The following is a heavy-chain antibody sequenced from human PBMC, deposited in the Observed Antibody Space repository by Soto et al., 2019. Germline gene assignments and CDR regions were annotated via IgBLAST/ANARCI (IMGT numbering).Heavy chain of an antibody. CDR1: GDSVSSNSAA. CDR3: ARGGDFWSGSHNYYYYGMDV. CDR2: TYYRSKWYN. D-gene: IGHD3-3*01. V-gene: IGHV6-1*01. Sequence: SQTRSLTCAISGDSVSSNSAAWNWISQSPSRGLEWLGRTYYRSKWYNDYAVSVKSRITINPDTSKNQFSLQLRSVTPEDTAVYYCARGGDFWSGSHNYYYYGMDVWGQGTTVTVSS. J-gene: IGHJ6*02.